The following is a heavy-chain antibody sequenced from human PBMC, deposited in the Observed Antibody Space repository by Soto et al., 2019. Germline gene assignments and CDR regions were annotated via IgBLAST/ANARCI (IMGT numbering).Heavy chain of an antibody. J-gene: IGHJ3*02. V-gene: IGHV4-30-4*01. Sequence: QVQLQESGPGLVKPSQTLSLICTVSGDSISSDNYFWSWIRQPPGQGLEWVGYISNRGTPYSNPSLKSRVTRSLDTSRNRFSLDMYAVTATDTAVYYCAREVNVVALSDAFDIWGQGTMVTVSS. CDR1: GDSISSDNYF. D-gene: IGHD2-8*01. CDR3: AREVNVVALSDAFDI. CDR2: ISNRGTP.